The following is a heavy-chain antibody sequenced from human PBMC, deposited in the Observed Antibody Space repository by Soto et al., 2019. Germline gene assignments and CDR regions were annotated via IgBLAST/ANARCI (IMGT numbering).Heavy chain of an antibody. J-gene: IGHJ4*02. CDR3: ASRKVGAKKTMHYDFDY. CDR2: IYYRGST. V-gene: IGHV4-39*01. CDR1: GGSISSSSYY. D-gene: IGHD1-26*01. Sequence: SETLSLTCTVSGGSISSSSYYWGWIRQPPGKGLEWIGSIYYRGSTYYTPSLKSRVTIPVEPSKTPFPLKLSSVTAADTAVYYCASRKVGAKKTMHYDFDYWGQGTLVTVSS.